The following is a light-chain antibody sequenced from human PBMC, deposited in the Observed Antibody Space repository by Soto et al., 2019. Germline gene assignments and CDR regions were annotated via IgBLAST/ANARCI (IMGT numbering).Light chain of an antibody. J-gene: IGKJ5*01. Sequence: EIVMTQSPATLAVSPGERATLSCRASQSVSSNLAWYQQKPGQAPRLLIYDTSNRATGIPARFSGSGSGTDFTLTISSLEPEDFAVYYCEQYNNWFSITFGQGTRLEI. V-gene: IGKV3D-15*01. CDR3: EQYNNWFSIT. CDR1: QSVSSN. CDR2: DTS.